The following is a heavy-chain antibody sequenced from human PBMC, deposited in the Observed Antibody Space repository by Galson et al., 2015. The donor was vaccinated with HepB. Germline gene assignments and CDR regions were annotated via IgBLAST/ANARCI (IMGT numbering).Heavy chain of an antibody. CDR2: INAGNGNT. D-gene: IGHD3-10*01. J-gene: IGHJ6*02. CDR3: ARVYYGSGSYYNSAYYGMDV. CDR1: GYTFTSYA. Sequence: SVKVSCKASGYTFTSYAMHWVRQAPGQRLEWMGWINAGNGNTKYSQKFQGRVTITRDTSASTAYMELSSLRSEDTAVYYCARVYYGSGSYYNSAYYGMDVWGQGTTVTVSS. V-gene: IGHV1-3*01.